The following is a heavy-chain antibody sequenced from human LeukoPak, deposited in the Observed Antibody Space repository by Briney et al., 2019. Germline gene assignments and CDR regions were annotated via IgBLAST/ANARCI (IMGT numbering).Heavy chain of an antibody. CDR1: GYSFSSSW. V-gene: IGHV5-51*01. J-gene: IGHJ6*02. CDR2: IWPGDSNT. CDR3: ASTSSGWDYYYYYGMDV. D-gene: IGHD6-19*01. Sequence: GESLKISCKGSGYSFSSSWIGWVRQMPGKGLEWMGIIWPGDSNTRYTPSFQGQVTISADKSTSTAYLQWSSLKASDTAMYYCASTSSGWDYYYYYGMDVWGQGTTVTVSS.